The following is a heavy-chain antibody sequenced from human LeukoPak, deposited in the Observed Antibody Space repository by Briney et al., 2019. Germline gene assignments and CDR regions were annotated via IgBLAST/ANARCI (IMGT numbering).Heavy chain of an antibody. V-gene: IGHV4-59*12. CDR3: ARDGVEYYYDSSGYSGDFDY. Sequence: SETLSLTCTVSGGSISSYYWSWIRQPPGKGLEWIGYIYYSGSTYYNPSLKSRVTISVDTSKKLSSVTAADTAVYYCARDGVEYYYDSSGYSGDFDYWGQGTLVTVSS. J-gene: IGHJ4*02. CDR1: GGSISSYY. D-gene: IGHD3-22*01. CDR2: IYYSGST.